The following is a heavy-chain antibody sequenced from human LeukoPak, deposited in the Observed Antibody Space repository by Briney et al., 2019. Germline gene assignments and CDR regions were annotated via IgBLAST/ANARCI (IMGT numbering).Heavy chain of an antibody. J-gene: IGHJ4*02. CDR1: GYTFTGYY. V-gene: IGHV1-2*06. CDR3: AREFSNSDY. CDR2: INPNSGGT. Sequence: ASVKVSCKASGYTFTGYYLHWVRQAPGQGPEWMGRINPNSGGTNYAQKFQGRVTMTRDTSISTAYMELSSLISDDTAVYYCAREFSNSDYWGQGTLVTVSS.